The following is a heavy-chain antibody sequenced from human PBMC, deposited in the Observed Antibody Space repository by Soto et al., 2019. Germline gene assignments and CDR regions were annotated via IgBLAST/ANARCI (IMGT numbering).Heavy chain of an antibody. D-gene: IGHD1-26*01. Sequence: SQTLTLTCAISGDSVSSKRAAWNWIRKSPSRGLEWLGRTYYRSKWYNEYALSLRSRITINPDTSKNQFSLQLNSVTPEDTGVYYCARSGNEGAIDYWGQGSLVTVSS. J-gene: IGHJ4*02. CDR2: TYYRSKWYN. CDR3: ARSGNEGAIDY. CDR1: GDSVSSKRAA. V-gene: IGHV6-1*01.